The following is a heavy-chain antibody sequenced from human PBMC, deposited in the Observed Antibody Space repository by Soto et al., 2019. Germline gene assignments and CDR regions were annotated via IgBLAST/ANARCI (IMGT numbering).Heavy chain of an antibody. CDR1: GVTFSSYA. D-gene: IGHD3-22*01. CDR2: IIPIFGTA. Sequence: GASVKVSCKASGVTFSSYAISWVRQAPGQGLEWMGGIIPIFGTANYAQKFQGRVTITADESTSTAYMELSSLRSEDTAVYYCARAVAYDSSGSVFDYWGQGTLVTVSS. V-gene: IGHV1-69*13. CDR3: ARAVAYDSSGSVFDY. J-gene: IGHJ4*02.